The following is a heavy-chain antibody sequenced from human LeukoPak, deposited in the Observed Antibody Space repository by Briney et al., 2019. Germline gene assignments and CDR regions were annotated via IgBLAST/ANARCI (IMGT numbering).Heavy chain of an antibody. CDR1: GFTFSSYW. V-gene: IGHV3-7*01. CDR3: ARDQVAAATDY. J-gene: IGHJ4*02. D-gene: IGHD6-13*01. Sequence: GGSLRLSCAASGFTFSSYWMSWVRQAPGKGLEWVANIKQDGSEKYYVDSVKGRFTISRDSAKNSLYLQMNSLRAGDTAVYYCARDQVAAATDYWGQGTLVTVSS. CDR2: IKQDGSEK.